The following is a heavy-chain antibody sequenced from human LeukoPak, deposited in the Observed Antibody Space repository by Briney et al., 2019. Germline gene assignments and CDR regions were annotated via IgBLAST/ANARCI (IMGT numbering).Heavy chain of an antibody. J-gene: IGHJ4*02. V-gene: IGHV3-64*01. Sequence: PGGSLRLSCAASGFTFSSYAMHWVRQAPGKGLEYVSAISSNGGSTYYANSVKGRFTISRDNSKNTLYLQMGSLRAEDMAVYYCARGSDSSGYSNYFDYWGQGTLVTVSS. CDR3: ARGSDSSGYSNYFDY. D-gene: IGHD3-22*01. CDR1: GFTFSSYA. CDR2: ISSNGGST.